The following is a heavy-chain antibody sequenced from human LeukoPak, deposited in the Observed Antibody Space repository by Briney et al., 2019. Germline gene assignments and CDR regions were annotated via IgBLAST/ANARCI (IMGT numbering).Heavy chain of an antibody. V-gene: IGHV4-34*01. Sequence: SETLSLTCAVYGGSFSGYYWSWIRQPPGKGLDWIGEINHSGSTNYNPSLKSRVTISVDTSKNQFSLKLSSVTAADTAVYYCARALYHTFDYWGQGTLVTVSS. CDR2: INHSGST. J-gene: IGHJ4*02. CDR1: GGSFSGYY. CDR3: ARALYHTFDY. D-gene: IGHD2-2*01.